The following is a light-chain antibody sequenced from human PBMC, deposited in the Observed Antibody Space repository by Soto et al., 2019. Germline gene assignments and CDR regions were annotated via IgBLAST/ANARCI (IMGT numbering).Light chain of an antibody. V-gene: IGKV3-20*01. CDR1: QSVSSSY. CDR3: QHYGSSLWT. CDR2: GAS. Sequence: EIVLTQAPATPSLSPGERATLSCRASQSVSSSYLAWYQQKPGQASRLLIYGASSRATGIPDRFSGSGSGTDFTLTISRLEPEDFAVYYCQHYGSSLWTFGQGTKVDIK. J-gene: IGKJ1*01.